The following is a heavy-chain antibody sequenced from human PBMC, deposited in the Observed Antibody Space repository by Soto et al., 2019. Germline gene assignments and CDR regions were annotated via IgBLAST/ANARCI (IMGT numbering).Heavy chain of an antibody. CDR3: AKESRSSGWYGMHV. CDR2: ITVGGAGT. CDR1: GFAFSSYG. J-gene: IGHJ6*02. D-gene: IGHD6-19*01. V-gene: IGHV3-23*01. Sequence: LRLSCAASGFAFSSYGMSWVRQAPGNGLEWVAGITVGGAGTFFADSVKDRFTISRDNSKNTLFLQMNSLRAEDTAVYYCAKESRSSGWYGMHVWGQGTTATVSS.